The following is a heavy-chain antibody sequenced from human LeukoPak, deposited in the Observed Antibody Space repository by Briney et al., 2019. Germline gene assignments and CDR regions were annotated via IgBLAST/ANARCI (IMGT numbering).Heavy chain of an antibody. CDR3: ARTRRAAAGAGRSYYMDV. D-gene: IGHD6-13*01. J-gene: IGHJ6*03. CDR1: GYSISNGYY. V-gene: IGHV4-38-2*02. CDR2: IYHSGST. Sequence: SETLSLTCTVSGYSISNGYYWGWVRQPPGKGLEWIGSIYHSGSTYYNPSLKSRVTISVDTSKNQFSLKLSSVTAADTAVYYCARTRRAAAGAGRSYYMDVWGKGTTVTVSS.